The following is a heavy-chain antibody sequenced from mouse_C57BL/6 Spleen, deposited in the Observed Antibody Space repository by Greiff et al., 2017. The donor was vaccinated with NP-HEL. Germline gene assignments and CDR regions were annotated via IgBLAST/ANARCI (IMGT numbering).Heavy chain of an antibody. V-gene: IGHV14-3*01. Sequence: VQLQQSVAELVRPGASVKLSCTASGFNFKNSYMHWVKQRPEQGLEWIGRIDPANGNTKYAPKFQGKATITADTSSNTAYLQLSSLTSEDTAIYYCAFYYGSSYGYFDGWGTGTTVTVSS. CDR2: IDPANGNT. CDR1: GFNFKNSY. CDR3: AFYYGSSYGYFDG. J-gene: IGHJ1*03. D-gene: IGHD1-1*01.